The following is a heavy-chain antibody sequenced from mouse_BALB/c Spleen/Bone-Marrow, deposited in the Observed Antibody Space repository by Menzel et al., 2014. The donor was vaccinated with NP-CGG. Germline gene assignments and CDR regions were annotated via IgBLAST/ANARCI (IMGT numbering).Heavy chain of an antibody. D-gene: IGHD3-3*01. Sequence: SGPELVKPGASVKISCKTSGYTFTEYTMHWGKQSHGKSLEWSGGINPNNGGTSYNQKFKGKATLTVDKSSSTAYMELRSLTSEDSAVYYCARRAGTLYAMDYWGQGTSVTVSS. V-gene: IGHV1-18*01. CDR2: INPNNGGT. CDR1: GYTFTEYT. J-gene: IGHJ4*01. CDR3: ARRAGTLYAMDY.